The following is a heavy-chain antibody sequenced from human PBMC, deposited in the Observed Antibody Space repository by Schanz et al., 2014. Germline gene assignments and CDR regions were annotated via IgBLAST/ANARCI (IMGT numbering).Heavy chain of an antibody. J-gene: IGHJ4*02. Sequence: EVQLVESGGGLIQPGGSLRLSCAASGFTFSTYAMSWVRQAPGKGLEWVSAISGSGGTTHYADSVEGRFTISRVNSKNTLYLRMKGLRAEDTAVYYCAKGRRGYFDSSGCYWGTFDFWGQGTLVSVSS. CDR1: GFTFSTYA. V-gene: IGHV3-23*04. CDR2: ISGSGGTT. D-gene: IGHD3-22*01. CDR3: AKGRRGYFDSSGCYWGTFDF.